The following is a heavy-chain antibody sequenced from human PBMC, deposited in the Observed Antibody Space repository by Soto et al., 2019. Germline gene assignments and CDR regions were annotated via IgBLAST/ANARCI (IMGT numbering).Heavy chain of an antibody. J-gene: IGHJ6*02. CDR1: GGSISTTSYY. V-gene: IGHV4-39*01. Sequence: QLQLQESGPGLVMPPETLSLTCTVSGGSISTTSYYWGWIRQPPGKGLEWIGNIYYSGSTYYNPSLKSRVTVSVDTTKNQFALKLSSVTAADTPMYYCARQSQYYYATGRAAPLYGMDVWGQGTTVTVS. D-gene: IGHD3-10*01. CDR2: IYYSGST. CDR3: ARQSQYYYATGRAAPLYGMDV.